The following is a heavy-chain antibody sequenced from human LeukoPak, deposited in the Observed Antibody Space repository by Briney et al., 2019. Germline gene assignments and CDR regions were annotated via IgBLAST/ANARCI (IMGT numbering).Heavy chain of an antibody. J-gene: IGHJ4*02. CDR3: ARDLLAVAASLPDY. CDR1: GYTFTSYG. D-gene: IGHD6-19*01. CDR2: ISAYNGNT. Sequence: GASVKVSCKASGYTFTSYGISWVRQAPGQGLEWMGWISAYNGNTNYAQKLQGRVTMTTDTSTSTAYMELRSLRSDDTAVYYCARDLLAVAASLPDYWGQGTLVTVSS. V-gene: IGHV1-18*01.